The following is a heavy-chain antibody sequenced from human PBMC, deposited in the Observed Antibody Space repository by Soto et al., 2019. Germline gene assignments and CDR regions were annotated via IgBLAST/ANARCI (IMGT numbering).Heavy chain of an antibody. CDR3: TTGGVGAIPDFDY. J-gene: IGHJ4*02. CDR1: GFTFSNAW. V-gene: IGHV3-15*01. D-gene: IGHD1-26*01. Sequence: LRLSCAASGFTFSNAWMSWVRQAPGKGLEWVGRIKIKTDGGTTDYAAPVKGRFTISRDDSKNTLYLQMNSVKTEDTAVYYCTTGGVGAIPDFDYWGQGTLVTVSS. CDR2: IKIKTDGGTT.